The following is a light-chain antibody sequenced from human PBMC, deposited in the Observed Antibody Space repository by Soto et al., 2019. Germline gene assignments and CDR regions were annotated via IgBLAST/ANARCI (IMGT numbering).Light chain of an antibody. CDR3: MQALQTPFT. CDR1: QSLLHSNGYNY. CDR2: LGS. J-gene: IGKJ3*01. V-gene: IGKV2-28*01. Sequence: DIVMTQSPLSLPVTPGEPASISCRSIQSLLHSNGYNYLDWYLQKPGQSPQLLIYLGSNRASGVPDRFSGSGSGTDFTLKISRVEAEDVGVYYCMQALQTPFTFGPGTKLDIK.